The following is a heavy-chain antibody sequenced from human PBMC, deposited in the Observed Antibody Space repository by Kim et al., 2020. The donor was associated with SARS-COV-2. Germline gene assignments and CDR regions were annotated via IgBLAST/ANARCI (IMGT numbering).Heavy chain of an antibody. J-gene: IGHJ5*02. Sequence: IYYADSVKGRFTISRDNAKNSLYLQMNSLRAEDTAVFYCARGNGYAGRFDPWGQGTLVTVSS. CDR2: I. V-gene: IGHV3-21*01. D-gene: IGHD5-18*01. CDR3: ARGNGYAGRFDP.